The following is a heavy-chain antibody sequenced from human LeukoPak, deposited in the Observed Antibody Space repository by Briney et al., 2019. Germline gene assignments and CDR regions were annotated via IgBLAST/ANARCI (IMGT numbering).Heavy chain of an antibody. CDR3: ARGTGSGWYERLYNWFDP. J-gene: IGHJ5*02. CDR1: GGSFSGYY. Sequence: PSETLSLTCAVYGGSFSGYYWSWIRQPPGKGLEWIGEINHSGSTNYNPSLKSRVTISVDTSENQFSLKLSSVTAADTAVYYCARGTGSGWYERLYNWFDPWGQGTLVTVSS. D-gene: IGHD6-19*01. CDR2: INHSGST. V-gene: IGHV4-34*01.